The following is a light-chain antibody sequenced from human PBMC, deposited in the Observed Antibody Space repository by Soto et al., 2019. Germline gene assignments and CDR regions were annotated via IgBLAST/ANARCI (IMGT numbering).Light chain of an antibody. V-gene: IGKV3-11*01. J-gene: IGKJ5*01. CDR1: QSVSSY. Sequence: EIVLTQSPATLSLSPGERATLSCRTSQSVSSYFAWYQQKPGRAPRLLIYDASNRATGIPARFIGSGSGTDFTLPSSSREPEQFAVYYCQQRSNWPITFGHGTRLEIK. CDR2: DAS. CDR3: QQRSNWPIT.